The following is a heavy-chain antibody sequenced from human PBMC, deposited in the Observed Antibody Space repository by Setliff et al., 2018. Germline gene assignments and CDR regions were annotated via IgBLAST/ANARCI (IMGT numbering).Heavy chain of an antibody. CDR2: IYYSGMT. D-gene: IGHD1-1*01. CDR1: GGSISSGGYY. V-gene: IGHV4-31*08. Sequence: SETLSLTCTVSGGSISSGGYYWSWIRQHPGKGLEWIGYIYYSGMTYSNPSLESRVTMTVETSKNQFSLKLNSVTAADTAVYYCATTGTYRYFDYWGQGILVTVSS. J-gene: IGHJ4*02. CDR3: ATTGTYRYFDY.